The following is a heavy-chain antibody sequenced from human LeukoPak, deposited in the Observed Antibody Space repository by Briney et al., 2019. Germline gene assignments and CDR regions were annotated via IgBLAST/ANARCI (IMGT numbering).Heavy chain of an antibody. Sequence: GASVTVSCKASGYTFTSYDISWVRQAPGQGLEWMGGIIPIFGTANYAQKFQGRVTITADESTSTAYMELSSLRSEDTAVYYCATGYYDILTGYGLPDYWGQGTLVTVSS. CDR1: GYTFTSYD. J-gene: IGHJ4*02. CDR3: ATGYYDILTGYGLPDY. V-gene: IGHV1-69*13. D-gene: IGHD3-9*01. CDR2: IIPIFGTA.